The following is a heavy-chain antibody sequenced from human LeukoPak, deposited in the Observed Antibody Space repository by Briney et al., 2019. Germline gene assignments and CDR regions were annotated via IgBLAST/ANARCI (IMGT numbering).Heavy chain of an antibody. CDR3: AKDRVSPGFNLFDP. Sequence: GGSLRLSCAASGFTFSSYAMSWVRQAPGKGLEWVSAISGSGGSTYYADSVKGRFTISRDNSKSTLFLQMNSLRAEDTAIYYRAKDRVSPGFNLFDPWGQGTLATVSS. CDR2: ISGSGGST. V-gene: IGHV3-23*01. D-gene: IGHD2/OR15-2a*01. J-gene: IGHJ5*02. CDR1: GFTFSSYA.